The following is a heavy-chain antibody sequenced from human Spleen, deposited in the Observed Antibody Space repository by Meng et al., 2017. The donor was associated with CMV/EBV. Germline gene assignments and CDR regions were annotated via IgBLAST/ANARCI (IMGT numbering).Heavy chain of an antibody. CDR2: VGFDGSNK. J-gene: IGHJ4*02. CDR3: WMGSYDSEASLDY. Sequence: GESLKISCAASGFTFSSYAMSWVRQAPGKGLEWVTFVGFDGSNKYYADSVKGRFTISRDNSKSTLYLRMNSLRGEDTAVYYCWMGSYDSEASLDYWGQGTLVTVSS. D-gene: IGHD3-10*01. CDR1: GFTFSSYA. V-gene: IGHV3-30*02.